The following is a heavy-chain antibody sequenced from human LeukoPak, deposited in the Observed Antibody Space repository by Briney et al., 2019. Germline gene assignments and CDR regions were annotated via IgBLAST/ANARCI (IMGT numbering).Heavy chain of an antibody. D-gene: IGHD2-2*01. CDR3: AKEGRVPAAAIPLGSPPYYFDY. J-gene: IGHJ4*02. V-gene: IGHV3-23*01. CDR2: ISGSGGST. Sequence: ESGGSLRPSCAASGFTFSSYAMSWVRQAPGKGLEWVSAISGSGGSTYYADSVKGRFTISRDNSKNTLYLQMNSLRAEDTAVYYCAKEGRVPAAAIPLGSPPYYFDYWGQGALVTVSS. CDR1: GFTFSSYA.